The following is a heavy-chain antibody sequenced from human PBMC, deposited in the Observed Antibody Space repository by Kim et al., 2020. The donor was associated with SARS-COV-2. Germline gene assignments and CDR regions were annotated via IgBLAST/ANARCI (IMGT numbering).Heavy chain of an antibody. V-gene: IGHV4-34*01. J-gene: IGHJ4*02. CDR2: INHSGST. CDR3: ARESRRSYSIGVDFDY. CDR1: GESFSGYY. Sequence: SETLSLTCAVYGESFSGYYWSWIRQPPGKGLEWIGEINHSGSTNYNPSLKSLVTISVDTSKNQFSLKLSSVTAADTAVYYCARESRRSYSIGVDFDYWGQGTLVTVSS. D-gene: IGHD1-26*01.